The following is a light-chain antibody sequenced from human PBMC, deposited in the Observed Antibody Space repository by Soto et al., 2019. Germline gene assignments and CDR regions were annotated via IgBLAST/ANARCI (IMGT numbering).Light chain of an antibody. J-gene: IGKJ5*01. CDR1: QSIITS. CDR2: AAS. V-gene: IGKV1-12*01. Sequence: DIPMTQSPSTLSASVGDRVTITCRASQSIITSLAWYQQKPGKAPKLLIYAASSLQSGVPSRFSGSGSGTDFTLTISSLQPEDFATYYCQHADSFPLITFGQGTRLEI. CDR3: QHADSFPLIT.